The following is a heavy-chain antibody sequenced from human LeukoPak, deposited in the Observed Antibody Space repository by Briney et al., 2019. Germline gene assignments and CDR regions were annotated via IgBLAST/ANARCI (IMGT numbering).Heavy chain of an antibody. CDR2: INPSGGST. CDR3: ARDPSGYDPFDY. CDR1: GYTFTSYD. V-gene: IGHV1-46*01. J-gene: IGHJ4*02. D-gene: IGHD5-12*01. Sequence: ASVKVSCKASGYTFTSYDINWVRQAPGQGLEWMGIINPSGGSTSYAQKFQGRVTMTRDTSTSTVYMELSSLRSEDTAVYYCARDPSGYDPFDYWGQGTLVTVSS.